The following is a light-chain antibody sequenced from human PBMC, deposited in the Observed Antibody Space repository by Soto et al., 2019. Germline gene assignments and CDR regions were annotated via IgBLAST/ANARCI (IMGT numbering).Light chain of an antibody. CDR1: SGHSSYV. Sequence: QLVLTQSPSASASLGASVKFTCTLSSGHSSYVTAWHQQQPGKGPRYLMKLNSDGSHTKGDGIPDRFSGSSSGAERYLTISRLQSEDEADYYCQTWGTGIVVFGGGTKLTVL. J-gene: IGLJ3*02. CDR2: LNSDGSH. CDR3: QTWGTGIVV. V-gene: IGLV4-69*01.